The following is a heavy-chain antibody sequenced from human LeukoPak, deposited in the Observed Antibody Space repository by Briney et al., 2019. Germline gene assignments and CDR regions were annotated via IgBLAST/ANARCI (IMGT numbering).Heavy chain of an antibody. J-gene: IGHJ5*02. Sequence: GRSLRLSCAASGFTFDDYAMHWVRQAPGKGLEWVSGISWNSGSIGYADSVKGRFTISRDNAKNSLYLQMNSLRAEDTALYYCARFLPQKWELPGNWFDPWGQGTLVTVSS. CDR1: GFTFDDYA. D-gene: IGHD1-26*01. V-gene: IGHV3-9*01. CDR2: ISWNSGSI. CDR3: ARFLPQKWELPGNWFDP.